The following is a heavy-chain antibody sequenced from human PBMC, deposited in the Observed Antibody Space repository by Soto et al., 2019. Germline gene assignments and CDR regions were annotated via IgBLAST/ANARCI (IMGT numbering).Heavy chain of an antibody. D-gene: IGHD4-17*01. CDR2: IYYSGST. CDR3: ARDLRLDY. CDR1: GGSIISYY. Sequence: QVQLQESGPGLVKPSETLSLTCTVSGGSIISYYWSWIRQPPGKGLEWIGDIYYSGSTNYNPALKSRVTISVYTSKNQFSLTLSSVTAADTAVYYCARDLRLDYWGQGTLVTVSS. J-gene: IGHJ4*02. V-gene: IGHV4-59*01.